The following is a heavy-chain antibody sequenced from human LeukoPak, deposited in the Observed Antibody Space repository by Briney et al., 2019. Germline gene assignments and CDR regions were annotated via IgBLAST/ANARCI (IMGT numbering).Heavy chain of an antibody. CDR1: GFTFSNYW. D-gene: IGHD3-10*01. CDR3: ARAAYGSGSYEGGNDY. V-gene: IGHV3-74*01. J-gene: IGHJ4*02. CDR2: INSDGINT. Sequence: TGGSLRLSCAASGFTFSNYWMHWVRQAPGKGLVWVSRINSDGINTSYADSVKGRFTISRDNARNTLNLQMNSLRAEDTALYYCARAAYGSGSYEGGNDYWGQGTLVTVSS.